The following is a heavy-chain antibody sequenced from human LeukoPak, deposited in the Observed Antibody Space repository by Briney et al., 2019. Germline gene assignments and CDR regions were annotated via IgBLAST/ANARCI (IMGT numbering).Heavy chain of an antibody. CDR2: IYHSGST. V-gene: IGHV4-39*07. J-gene: IGHJ6*03. CDR1: GGSISSSSYY. Sequence: TSETLYLTCTVSGGSISSSSYYWGWIHQPPGKGLEWIRSIYHSGSTYYNPSLKSRVTISVDRSKIQFSLKLSSVTAADTAVYYCARDGPPPYSGYGAYYYMDVWGKGTTVTVSS. D-gene: IGHD5-12*01. CDR3: ARDGPPPYSGYGAYYYMDV.